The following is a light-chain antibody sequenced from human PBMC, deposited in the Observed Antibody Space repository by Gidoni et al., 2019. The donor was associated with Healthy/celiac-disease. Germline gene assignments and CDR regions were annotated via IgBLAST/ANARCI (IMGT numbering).Light chain of an antibody. V-gene: IGKV3-11*01. CDR3: QQRSNWPTT. CDR2: DAS. Sequence: EIVLTQSPATLSVSPGERATLSCMASQSVSSYLAWYQQKPGQAPRLLIYDASNRATGIPARFSGSGSGTDFTLTISSLEPEDFAVYYCQQRSNWPTTFGQGTKLEIK. CDR1: QSVSSY. J-gene: IGKJ2*01.